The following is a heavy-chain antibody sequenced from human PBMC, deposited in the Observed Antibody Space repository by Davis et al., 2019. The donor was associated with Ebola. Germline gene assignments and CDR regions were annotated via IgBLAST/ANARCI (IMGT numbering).Heavy chain of an antibody. CDR1: AYTFTNYA. J-gene: IGHJ3*02. D-gene: IGHD3-22*01. Sequence: ASVKVSCKASAYTFTNYAMNWVRQAPGLGLEWMGWTNTETGNPTYAQGFTGRFVFSLDTSVSTAYLQISSLKTEDAALYYCARSPMTQDAFDIWGQGTMVTVSS. CDR2: TNTETGNP. CDR3: ARSPMTQDAFDI. V-gene: IGHV7-4-1*02.